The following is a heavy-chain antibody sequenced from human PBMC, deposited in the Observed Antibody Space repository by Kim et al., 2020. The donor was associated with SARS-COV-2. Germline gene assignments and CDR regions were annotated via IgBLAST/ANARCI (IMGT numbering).Heavy chain of an antibody. CDR1: GFSFSEWW. Sequence: GGSLRLSCAASGFSFSEWWMDWVRQAPGKGPEWVARIDNDGTTTLYADSVKGRFTISRDNSKNTLYLQMTGLRADDTGVYYCTRGPFWCQGTLVTVPS. J-gene: IGHJ4*02. CDR2: IDNDGTTT. CDR3: TRGPF. V-gene: IGHV3-74*01.